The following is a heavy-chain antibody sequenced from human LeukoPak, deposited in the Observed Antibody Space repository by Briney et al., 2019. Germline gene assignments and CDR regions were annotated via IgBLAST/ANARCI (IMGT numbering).Heavy chain of an antibody. CDR2: IWSDGTNQ. V-gene: IGHV3-33*06. D-gene: IGHD4-11*01. Sequence: PGGSLRLSCAASTFMFSHYGMHWVRQAPGKGLEWVAVIWSDGTNQYYAGSVKGRFTVSRDNSQNTLYLQMSSLRPEDTAIYYCAKDAERGFDYSNSLQKWGQGTLVTVSS. J-gene: IGHJ4*02. CDR1: TFMFSHYG. CDR3: AKDAERGFDYSNSLQK.